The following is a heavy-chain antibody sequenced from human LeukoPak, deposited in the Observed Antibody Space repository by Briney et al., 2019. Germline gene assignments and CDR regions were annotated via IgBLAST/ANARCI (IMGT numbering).Heavy chain of an antibody. Sequence: ASVKVSCKTSGYTFTNYAMQWVRQAPGQRLEWMGWINAGNGNTKYSQKFRGRVTITRDTSASIAYMKLSSLRSEDTAVYYCARDRGVTMVRGVIDSFDYWGQGTLVTVSS. V-gene: IGHV1-3*01. CDR3: ARDRGVTMVRGVIDSFDY. J-gene: IGHJ4*02. D-gene: IGHD3-10*01. CDR2: INAGNGNT. CDR1: GYTFTNYA.